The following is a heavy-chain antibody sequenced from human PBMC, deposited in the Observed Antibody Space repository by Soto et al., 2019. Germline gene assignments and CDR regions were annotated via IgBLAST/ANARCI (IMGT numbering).Heavy chain of an antibody. D-gene: IGHD5-18*01. CDR2: ISSSSSYT. Sequence: LRLSCAASGFTFSDYYMSWIRQAPGKGLEWVSYISSSSSYTNYADSVKGRFTISRDNAKNSLYLQMNSLRAEDTAVYYCARGGDSYGYAYFDYWGQGTLVTVSS. CDR1: GFTFSDYY. J-gene: IGHJ4*02. CDR3: ARGGDSYGYAYFDY. V-gene: IGHV3-11*06.